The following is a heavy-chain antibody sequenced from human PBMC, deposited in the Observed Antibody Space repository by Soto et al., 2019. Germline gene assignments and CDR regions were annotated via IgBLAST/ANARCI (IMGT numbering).Heavy chain of an antibody. Sequence: AVKVSCKASGGTFSSYAISWVRQAPGQGLEWMGGIIPIFGTANYAQKFQGRVTITADESTSTAYMELSSLRSEDTAVYYCARGLDMVRGAHLYYYGMDVWGQGTTVTVSS. J-gene: IGHJ6*02. V-gene: IGHV1-69*13. CDR3: ARGLDMVRGAHLYYYGMDV. CDR2: IIPIFGTA. D-gene: IGHD3-10*01. CDR1: GGTFSSYA.